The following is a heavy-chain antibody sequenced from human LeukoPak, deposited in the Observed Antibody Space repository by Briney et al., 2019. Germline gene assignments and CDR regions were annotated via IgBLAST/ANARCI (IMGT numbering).Heavy chain of an antibody. Sequence: GGSLRLSCAASGFTFSSYSMNWVRQATGKGLEWVSYISSSSSTIYYADSVKGRFTISRDNAKNSLYLQMNSLRDEDTAVYYCARDAPYYYDSSGAFNYWGQGTLVTVSS. CDR2: ISSSSSTI. V-gene: IGHV3-48*02. CDR1: GFTFSSYS. J-gene: IGHJ4*02. CDR3: ARDAPYYYDSSGAFNY. D-gene: IGHD3-22*01.